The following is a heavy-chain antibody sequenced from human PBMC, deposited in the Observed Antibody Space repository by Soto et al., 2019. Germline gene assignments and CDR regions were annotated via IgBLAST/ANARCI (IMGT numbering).Heavy chain of an antibody. J-gene: IGHJ1*01. CDR1: GFTFTSYW. D-gene: IGHD3-16*01. CDR2: IKQDGSEK. V-gene: IGHV3-7*01. CDR3: ARVGGWQPAEHFQH. Sequence: EVQLVESGGGLVQPGGSLRLSCAASGFTFTSYWMSWVRQAPGKGLEWVANIKQDGSEKYYVDSVKGRFTISRDNAKNSLYLKINSLRAEDTAVYYCARVGGWQPAEHFQHWGQGTLVTVSS.